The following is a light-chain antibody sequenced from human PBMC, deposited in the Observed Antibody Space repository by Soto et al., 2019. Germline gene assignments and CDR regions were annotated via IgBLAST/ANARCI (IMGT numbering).Light chain of an antibody. J-gene: IGKJ4*01. Sequence: IQMTQSPPSLYASLGDRVTITCRASQGIGKDLGWYQQKPGKAPKRLIHDASNLESGVPSRFSGSGSGTEFTLTISSMQPEDLATYYCLHNNYLLTFGGGTKVDIK. CDR1: QGIGKD. CDR2: DAS. V-gene: IGKV1-17*01. CDR3: LHNNYLLT.